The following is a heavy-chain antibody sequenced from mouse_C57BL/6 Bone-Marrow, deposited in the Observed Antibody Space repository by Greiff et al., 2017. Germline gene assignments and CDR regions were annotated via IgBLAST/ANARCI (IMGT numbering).Heavy chain of an antibody. J-gene: IGHJ2*01. Sequence: EVQLQQSGAELVRPGASVKLSCTASGFNIKDDYIHWVKQRPEQGLEWIGWIDPEIGDTEYASKFQGKATITSDTSSNTAYLQLSSLTSEDTAVYYCSSFDGNYFDFWGQGPPLPVAS. CDR3: SSFDGNYFDF. CDR1: GFNIKDDY. V-gene: IGHV14-4*01. D-gene: IGHD2-3*01. CDR2: IDPEIGDT.